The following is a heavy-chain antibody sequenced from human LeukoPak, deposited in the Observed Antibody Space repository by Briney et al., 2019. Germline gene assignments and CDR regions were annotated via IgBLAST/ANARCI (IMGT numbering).Heavy chain of an antibody. V-gene: IGHV3-23*01. CDR1: GFTFSSYA. CDR3: GREVAVAALYYYYGMDV. CDR2: ISGGGGST. Sequence: PGRSLRLSCAASGFTFSSYAMSWVRQAPGKGLEWVSAISGGGGSTYYADSVKGRFTISRDNSKNTLYLQMNSLRAEDTAVYYCGREVAVAALYYYYGMDVWGQGTTVTVSS. J-gene: IGHJ6*02. D-gene: IGHD6-19*01.